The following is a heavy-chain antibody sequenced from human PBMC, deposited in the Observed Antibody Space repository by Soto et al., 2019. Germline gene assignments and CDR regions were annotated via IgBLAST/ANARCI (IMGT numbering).Heavy chain of an antibody. CDR2: ICYSGST. V-gene: IGHV4-30-4*01. D-gene: IGHD2-2*01. Sequence: PSETLSLTCTVSGGSISSGDYYWSWIRQPTGKGLEWIGYICYSGSTYYNPSLKSRVTISVDTSKNQFSLKLSSVTAADTAVYYCAREAGYCSSTSCSLGTFDYWGQGTLVTVSS. CDR3: AREAGYCSSTSCSLGTFDY. J-gene: IGHJ4*02. CDR1: GGSISSGDYY.